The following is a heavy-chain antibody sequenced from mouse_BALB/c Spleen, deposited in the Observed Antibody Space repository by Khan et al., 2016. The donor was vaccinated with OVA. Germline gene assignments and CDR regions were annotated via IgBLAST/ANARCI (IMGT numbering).Heavy chain of an antibody. D-gene: IGHD1-1*01. Sequence: EVELVESGGDLVEPGGSLKLSCAASGFTFSTYGMSWVRQTPDKRLEWVATISTGGHYTYYPDSVRGRFTISREHAKNTLYLQMTSLKSEDTAMFYSARLAYYYDSEGFAYWGQGTLVTVSA. CDR1: GFTFSTYG. CDR3: ARLAYYYDSEGFAY. CDR2: ISTGGHYT. J-gene: IGHJ3*01. V-gene: IGHV5-6*01.